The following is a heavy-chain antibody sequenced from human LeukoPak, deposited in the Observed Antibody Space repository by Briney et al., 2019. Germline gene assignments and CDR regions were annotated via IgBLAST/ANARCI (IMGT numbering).Heavy chain of an antibody. D-gene: IGHD3-22*01. J-gene: IGHJ4*02. V-gene: IGHV4-31*03. CDR3: AREGYDSSGYYSNIDY. CDR1: GGSISSGGYY. CDR2: IYYSGST. Sequence: PSQTLSLTCTVSGGSISSGGYYWSWIRQHPGKGLEWIGYIYYSGSTYYNPSLKGRVTISVDTSKNQFSLKLSSVTAADTAVYYCAREGYDSSGYYSNIDYWGQGTLVTVSS.